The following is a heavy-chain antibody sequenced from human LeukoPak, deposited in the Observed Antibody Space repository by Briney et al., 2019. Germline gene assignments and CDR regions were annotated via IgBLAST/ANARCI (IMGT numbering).Heavy chain of an antibody. Sequence: PGGSLRLSCAASGFTVSSNYMSWVRQAPGEGLEWVSVIYSGGSTYYADSVKGRFTLSRDNSKNTLYLQMNSLRAEDTAVYYCARDRYLNSDAFDIWGQGTMVTVSS. V-gene: IGHV3-53*01. CDR1: GFTVSSNY. CDR2: IYSGGST. J-gene: IGHJ3*02. CDR3: ARDRYLNSDAFDI. D-gene: IGHD3-16*02.